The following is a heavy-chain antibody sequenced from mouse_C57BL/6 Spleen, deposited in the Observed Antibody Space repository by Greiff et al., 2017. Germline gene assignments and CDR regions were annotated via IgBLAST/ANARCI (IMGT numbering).Heavy chain of an antibody. CDR2: IDPSDSYT. Sequence: QVQLQQPGAELVMPGASVKLSCKASGYTFTSYWMHWVKQRPGQGLEWIGEIDPSDSYTNYNQKFKGKSTLTVDKSSSTAYMQLSSLTSEDSAVYYCARSMVTGGSFDYWGQGTTLTVSS. CDR1: GYTFTSYW. D-gene: IGHD2-1*01. V-gene: IGHV1-69*01. CDR3: ARSMVTGGSFDY. J-gene: IGHJ2*01.